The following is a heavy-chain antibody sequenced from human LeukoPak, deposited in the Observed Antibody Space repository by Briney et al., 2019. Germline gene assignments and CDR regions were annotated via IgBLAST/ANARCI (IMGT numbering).Heavy chain of an antibody. J-gene: IGHJ6*03. CDR2: INRNSGGT. Sequence: APVKVSCKASGYTFTDKYMHWVRQAPGQGLEWMGRINRNSGGTKYAQKFQGRVTMTRDMSTSTVYMELSSLRSEDTAVYYCARDRGSYRNYYYYMDVWGKGTTVTVSS. D-gene: IGHD1-26*01. CDR1: GYTFTDKY. CDR3: ARDRGSYRNYYYYMDV. V-gene: IGHV1-2*06.